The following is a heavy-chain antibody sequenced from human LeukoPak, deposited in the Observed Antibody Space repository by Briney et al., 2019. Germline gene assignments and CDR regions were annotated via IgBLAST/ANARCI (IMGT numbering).Heavy chain of an antibody. CDR3: ARNRPSSGYLFDY. V-gene: IGHV4-59*01. D-gene: IGHD5-12*01. CDR1: GGSISSYY. Sequence: SETLSLTCTVSGGSISSYYWSWIRQPPGKGLEWIGYIYYSGSTNYNPSLKSRVTISVDTSKNQFSLKLSSVTAADTAVYYCARNRPSSGYLFDYWGQGTLVTVSS. J-gene: IGHJ4*02. CDR2: IYYSGST.